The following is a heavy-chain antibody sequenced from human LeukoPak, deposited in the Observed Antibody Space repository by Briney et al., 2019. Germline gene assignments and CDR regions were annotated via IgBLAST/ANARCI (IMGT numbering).Heavy chain of an antibody. V-gene: IGHV4-59*12. CDR2: IYYSGST. Sequence: SETLSLTCTVSGGSISSYYWSWIRQPPGKGLEWIGYIYYSGSTNYNPSLKSRVTISVDTSKNQFSLKLSSVTAADTAVYYCARRRGYILTGFPSLFDYWGQGTLVTVSS. CDR3: ARRRGYILTGFPSLFDY. CDR1: GGSISSYY. J-gene: IGHJ4*02. D-gene: IGHD3-9*01.